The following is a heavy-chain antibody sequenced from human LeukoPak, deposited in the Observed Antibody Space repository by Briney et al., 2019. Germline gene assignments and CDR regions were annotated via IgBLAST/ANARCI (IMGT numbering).Heavy chain of an antibody. CDR1: GFTFSDYY. Sequence: GGSLRLSCAASGFTFSDYYMSWIRQAPGKGLEWVSYISSSGSTTYYADSVKGRFTISRDNSKNTLYLQMNNLRAEDTAVYYCARSVVAIRDLDYWGQGTLVTVSS. D-gene: IGHD2-15*01. V-gene: IGHV3-11*01. J-gene: IGHJ4*02. CDR2: ISSSGSTT. CDR3: ARSVVAIRDLDY.